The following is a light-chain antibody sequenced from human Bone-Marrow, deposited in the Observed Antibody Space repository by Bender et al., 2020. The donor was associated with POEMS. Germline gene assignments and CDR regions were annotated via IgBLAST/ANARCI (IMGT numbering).Light chain of an antibody. J-gene: IGLJ2*01. V-gene: IGLV1-40*01. CDR1: SSNIGSGFD. Sequence: QSVLAQPPSVSGAPGQRVTISCTGSSSNIGSGFDVHWYQQLPGTAPKLLIYGNNNRPSGVPDRFSGSKSGTSASLAITGLQAEDEADYFCQSYDSSLSGQVLFGGGIRLTVL. CDR2: GNN. CDR3: QSYDSSLSGQVL.